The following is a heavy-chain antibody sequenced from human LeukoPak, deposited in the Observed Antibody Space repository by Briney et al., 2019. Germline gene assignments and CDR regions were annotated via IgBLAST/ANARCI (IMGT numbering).Heavy chain of an antibody. D-gene: IGHD3-3*01. CDR1: GFTFSSYA. CDR2: ISSNGGST. Sequence: GGSLRLSCAASGFTFSSYAMHWVRQAPGKGLEYVSAISSNGGSTYYANSVKGRFTISRDNSKNTLYLQMGSLRAEDMAVYYCARDATLFAPYYYYYYMDVWGKGTTVTASS. J-gene: IGHJ6*03. CDR3: ARDATLFAPYYYYYYMDV. V-gene: IGHV3-64*01.